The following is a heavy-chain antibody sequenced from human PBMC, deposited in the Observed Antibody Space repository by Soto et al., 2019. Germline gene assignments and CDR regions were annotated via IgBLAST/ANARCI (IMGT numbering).Heavy chain of an antibody. J-gene: IGHJ4*02. Sequence: GGSLRLSCAASGFTFSSYAMSWVRQAPGKGLEWVSAISGSDGSTYYADSVKGRFTISRDNSKNTLYLQMNSLRAEDTAVYYCAKNGGSHSSGWYDYFDYWGQGTLVTVSS. D-gene: IGHD6-19*01. CDR2: ISGSDGST. CDR1: GFTFSSYA. CDR3: AKNGGSHSSGWYDYFDY. V-gene: IGHV3-23*01.